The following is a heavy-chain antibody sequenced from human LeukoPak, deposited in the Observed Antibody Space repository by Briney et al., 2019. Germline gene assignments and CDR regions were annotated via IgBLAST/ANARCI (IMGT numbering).Heavy chain of an antibody. D-gene: IGHD3-10*01. J-gene: IGHJ4*02. CDR3: ARGGWFGELLFDY. CDR1: GFTVSSNY. CDR2: LYNGGSP. V-gene: IGHV3-53*01. Sequence: GGSLRLSCAASGFTVSSNYMTWVRQAPGKGLEWVSTLYNGGSPHYADSVKGRFTISSDNAKNSLYLQMNSLRAEDTALYYCARGGWFGELLFDYRGQGTLVTVSS.